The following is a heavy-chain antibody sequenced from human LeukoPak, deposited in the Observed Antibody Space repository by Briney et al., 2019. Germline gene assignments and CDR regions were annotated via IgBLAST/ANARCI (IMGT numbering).Heavy chain of an antibody. D-gene: IGHD3-10*01. Sequence: PSETLSLTCGVYGGSFSGYYGSWIRQPPGKALEWIVEINHSGSTNYNPSLKRRVTISVDTSKNQYSLKLSSVSAADTAVYYCVRRSRSGSDSNWFDPWGQGTLVTVYS. J-gene: IGHJ5*02. CDR1: GGSFSGYY. V-gene: IGHV4-34*01. CDR2: INHSGST. CDR3: VRRSRSGSDSNWFDP.